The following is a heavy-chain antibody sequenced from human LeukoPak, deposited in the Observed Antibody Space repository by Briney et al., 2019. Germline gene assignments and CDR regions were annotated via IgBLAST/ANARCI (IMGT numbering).Heavy chain of an antibody. V-gene: IGHV3-48*03. CDR3: ARDRPGKYYFDS. D-gene: IGHD1-14*01. CDR1: GFTFSSYE. CDR2: ISSSGSTI. Sequence: GGSLRLSCAASGFTFSSYEMNWVRQAPGKGLEWVSYISSSGSTIYYADSVKGRFTISRDNAKNSLYLQMNSLRDEDTAVYFCARDRPGKYYFDSWGQGALVIVSS. J-gene: IGHJ4*02.